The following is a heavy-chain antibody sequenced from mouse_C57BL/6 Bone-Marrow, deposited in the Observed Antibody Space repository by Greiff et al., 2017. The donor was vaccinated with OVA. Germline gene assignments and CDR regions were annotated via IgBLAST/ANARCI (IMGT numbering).Heavy chain of an antibody. D-gene: IGHD1-1*01. CDR1: GFSLSTFGMG. V-gene: IGHV8-8*01. CDR2: IWWDDDK. J-gene: IGHJ2*01. Sequence: QVTLKVSGPGILQPSQTLSLTCSFSGFSLSTFGMGVGWIRQPSGKGLEWLVHIWWDDDKYYNPAQKSRLTISKDTSKNQVSLMLAIMDTADTATYYCARMESVVATGDYWGQGTTLTVSS. CDR3: ARMESVVATGDY.